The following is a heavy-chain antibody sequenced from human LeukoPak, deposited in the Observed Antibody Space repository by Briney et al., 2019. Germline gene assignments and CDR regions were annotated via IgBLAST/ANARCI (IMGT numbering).Heavy chain of an antibody. D-gene: IGHD3-9*01. J-gene: IGHJ5*02. Sequence: PSETLSLTCTVSGYSISSGYYWGWIRQPPGKGLEWIGTIYHSGSTYYNPSLKSRVTISVDTSKNQFSLKLSSVTAADTAVYYCASFQTYYDILTDQGWFDPWGQGTLVTVSS. CDR3: ASFQTYYDILTDQGWFDP. V-gene: IGHV4-38-2*02. CDR2: IYHSGST. CDR1: GYSISSGYY.